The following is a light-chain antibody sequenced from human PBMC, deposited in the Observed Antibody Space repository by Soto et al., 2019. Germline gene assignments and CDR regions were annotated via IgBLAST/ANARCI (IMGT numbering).Light chain of an antibody. V-gene: IGKV3-15*01. J-gene: IGKJ4*01. CDR3: QQYNNWPLT. Sequence: EILMTQSPATRSVSPGERATLSCRASQSVSTNLAWYQQKPGQPPRLLTYGASARATGIPARFSGSGSGTEFTLTISSLLSEDFAAYYCQQYNNWPLTVGGGTKVEIE. CDR1: QSVSTN. CDR2: GAS.